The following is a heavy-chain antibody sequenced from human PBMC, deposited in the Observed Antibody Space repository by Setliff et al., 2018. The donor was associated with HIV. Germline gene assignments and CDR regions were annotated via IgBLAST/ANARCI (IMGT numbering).Heavy chain of an antibody. D-gene: IGHD1-26*01. V-gene: IGHV3-23*01. Sequence: GSLRLSCAASGFTFSNYCMTWVRQAPGKGLEWVSAIGGSTGSTYYADSVKGRFTISTDNSKNTLYLQMNSLRAEDTAVYYCAKPLTQWGVSPYHYAVDVWGQGTTVTVSS. CDR3: AKPLTQWGVSPYHYAVDV. CDR1: GFTFSNYC. CDR2: IGGSTGST. J-gene: IGHJ6*02.